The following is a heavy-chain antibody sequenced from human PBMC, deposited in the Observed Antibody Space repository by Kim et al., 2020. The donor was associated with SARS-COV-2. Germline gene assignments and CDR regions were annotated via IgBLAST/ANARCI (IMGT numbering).Heavy chain of an antibody. J-gene: IGHJ4*01. Sequence: GGSLRLSCAASGFTFSSYGMHWVRQAPGKGLEWVAVISYDGSNKYYADSVKGRFTISRDNSKNTLYLQMNSLRAEDTAVYYCAKDFQDDFWSGDSYYFD. V-gene: IGHV3-30*18. D-gene: IGHD3-3*01. CDR2: ISYDGSNK. CDR3: AKDFQDDFWSGDSYYFD. CDR1: GFTFSSYG.